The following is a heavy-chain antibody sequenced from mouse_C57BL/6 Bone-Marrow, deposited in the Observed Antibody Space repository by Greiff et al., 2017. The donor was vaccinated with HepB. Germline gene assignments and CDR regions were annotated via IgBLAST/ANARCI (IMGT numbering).Heavy chain of an antibody. V-gene: IGHV7-3*01. Sequence: EVMLVESGGGLVQPGGSLSLSCAASGFTFTDYYMSWVRQPPGKALEWLGFIRNKANGYTTEYSASVKGRFTISRDNSQSILYLQMNALSAEDSATYYCARWRGGWFAYWGQGTLVTVSA. CDR1: GFTFTDYY. CDR3: ARWRGGWFAY. CDR2: IRNKANGYTT. J-gene: IGHJ3*01.